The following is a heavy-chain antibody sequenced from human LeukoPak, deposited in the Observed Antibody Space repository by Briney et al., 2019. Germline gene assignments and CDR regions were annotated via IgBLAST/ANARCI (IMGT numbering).Heavy chain of an antibody. D-gene: IGHD3-16*01. CDR1: GYVFTGYY. Sequence: ASVKVSCKASGYVFTGYYLHWARQAPGQGLEWMGWINPNSGDTKYAQKFQGRVTMTRDTSISTAYMELSRLTSDDTAVYYCATQRGSYLWGTDFDYWGQGTLVTVSS. V-gene: IGHV1-2*02. J-gene: IGHJ4*02. CDR3: ATQRGSYLWGTDFDY. CDR2: INPNSGDT.